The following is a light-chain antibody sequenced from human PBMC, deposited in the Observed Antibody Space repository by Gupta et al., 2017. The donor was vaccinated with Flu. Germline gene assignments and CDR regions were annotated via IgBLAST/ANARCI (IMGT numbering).Light chain of an antibody. CDR1: PGLVYSGGNTY. CDR2: LVS. V-gene: IGKV2-30*01. Sequence: DVVMTQSPLSLSVTLGQPASISCRSSPGLVYSGGNTYLHWFQQRPGQTPRRLIHLVSYRDSGVPDRFSGSGSGTDFTLKISRVEAEDVGIYFCMQGAHWPWTFGQGTKVAVK. J-gene: IGKJ1*01. CDR3: MQGAHWPWT.